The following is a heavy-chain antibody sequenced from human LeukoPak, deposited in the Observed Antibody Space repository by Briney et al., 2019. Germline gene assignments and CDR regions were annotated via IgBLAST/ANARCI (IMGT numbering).Heavy chain of an antibody. CDR2: ISGSGGST. CDR3: ARGPSGYHNT. Sequence: HSGGSLRLSCAASGFTFSSYGMSWVRQAPGKGLEWVSVISGSGGSTYYADSVKGRFTISRDNSKNTLYLQMNSLRAEDTAVYYCARGPSGYHNTGGQGTLVTVSS. D-gene: IGHD5-12*01. V-gene: IGHV3-23*01. J-gene: IGHJ4*02. CDR1: GFTFSSYG.